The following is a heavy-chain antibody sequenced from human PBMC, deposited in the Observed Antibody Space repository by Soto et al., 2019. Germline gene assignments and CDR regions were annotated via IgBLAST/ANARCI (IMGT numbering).Heavy chain of an antibody. D-gene: IGHD3-3*01. CDR2: TRNKANSYTT. CDR1: GFTFSDHY. V-gene: IGHV3-72*01. Sequence: GGSLRLSCAASGFTFSDHYMDWVRQAPGKGLEWVGRTRNKANSYTTEYAASVKGRFTISRDDSKNSLYLQMNSLKTEDTAVYYCARVRLYDFWSGYYYDYWGQGTLVTVSS. CDR3: ARVRLYDFWSGYYYDY. J-gene: IGHJ4*02.